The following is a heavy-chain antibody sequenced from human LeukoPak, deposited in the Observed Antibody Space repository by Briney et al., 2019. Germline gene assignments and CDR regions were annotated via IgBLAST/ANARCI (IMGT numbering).Heavy chain of an antibody. CDR3: ARDSTYYYDSGSSGPHYFDN. CDR2: INEDGSQK. D-gene: IGHD3-10*01. Sequence: PGGSLRLSCAASGFRFSSHLMSWVRQVPGKGPEWVAKINEDGSQKYYVDSVKGRFTISRDNSKNTLFLQLNSLRAEDTAVYYCARDSTYYYDSGSSGPHYFDNWGQGTLVTVSS. V-gene: IGHV3-7*01. CDR1: GFRFSSHL. J-gene: IGHJ4*02.